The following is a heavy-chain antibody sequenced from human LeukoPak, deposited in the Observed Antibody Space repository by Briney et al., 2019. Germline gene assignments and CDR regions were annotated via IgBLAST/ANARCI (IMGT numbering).Heavy chain of an antibody. CDR1: GYTFTGYY. CDR2: INPNSGGT. Sequence: ASVKVSCKASGYTFTGYYIHWVRQAPGQGLEWMGWINPNSGGTNYAQKFQGRVTMTRDTSISTAYMELSRLRSDDTAVYYCARVPSVVISHFDYWGQGTLVTVSS. J-gene: IGHJ4*02. CDR3: ARVPSVVISHFDY. V-gene: IGHV1-2*02. D-gene: IGHD3-22*01.